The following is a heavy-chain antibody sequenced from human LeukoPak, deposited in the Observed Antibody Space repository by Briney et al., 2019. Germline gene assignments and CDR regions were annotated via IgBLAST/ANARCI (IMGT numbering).Heavy chain of an antibody. D-gene: IGHD2-15*01. V-gene: IGHV5-51*01. CDR1: GYSFSSHR. Sequence: GESLKISCQGSGYSFSSHRFGWVRQMPGKGLEWMGIIYLGDSDTRYSPSFQGQVTISADKSISTAYLQWSSLKASDTAMYYCAGRIGYCSGGRCYPDAFDIWGQGTMVTVPS. CDR3: AGRIGYCSGGRCYPDAFDI. J-gene: IGHJ3*02. CDR2: IYLGDSDT.